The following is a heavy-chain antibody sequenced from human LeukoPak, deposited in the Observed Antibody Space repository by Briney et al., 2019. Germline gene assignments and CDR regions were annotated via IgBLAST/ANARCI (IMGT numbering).Heavy chain of an antibody. V-gene: IGHV4-38-2*02. D-gene: IGHD6-13*01. CDR3: ARDNIAADRLGY. J-gene: IGHJ4*02. Sequence: SETLSHTCTVSGYSISSGYYWGWIRQPPGKGLEWIGSIYHSGNTYYNPSLKSRVTISVDTSKNQFSLKLSSVTAADTAVYYCARDNIAADRLGYSGQGTLVTVSS. CDR2: IYHSGNT. CDR1: GYSISSGYY.